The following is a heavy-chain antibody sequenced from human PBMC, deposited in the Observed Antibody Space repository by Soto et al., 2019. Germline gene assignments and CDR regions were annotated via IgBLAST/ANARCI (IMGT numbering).Heavy chain of an antibody. CDR3: AKTARSYYYYGMDV. Sequence: GGSLRLSCAASGFTFSSYGMHWVRQAPGKGLEWVAVISYDGSNKYYADSVKGRFTISRDNSKNTLYLQMNSLRAEDTAVYYCAKTARSYYYYGMDVWAQGTTVTVSS. J-gene: IGHJ6*02. D-gene: IGHD6-6*01. CDR2: ISYDGSNK. CDR1: GFTFSSYG. V-gene: IGHV3-30*18.